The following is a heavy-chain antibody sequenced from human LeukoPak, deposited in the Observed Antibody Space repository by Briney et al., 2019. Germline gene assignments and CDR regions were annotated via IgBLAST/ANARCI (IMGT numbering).Heavy chain of an antibody. CDR1: GFTFSSYA. V-gene: IGHV3-30-3*01. CDR3: ASNDPGYRYGSFDY. J-gene: IGHJ4*02. D-gene: IGHD5-18*01. Sequence: PGRSLRLSCAASGFTFSSYAMHRVRQAPGKGLEWVAVISYDGSNKYYADSVKGRFTISRDNSKNTLYLQMNSLRAEDTAVYYCASNDPGYRYGSFDYWGQGTLVTVSS. CDR2: ISYDGSNK.